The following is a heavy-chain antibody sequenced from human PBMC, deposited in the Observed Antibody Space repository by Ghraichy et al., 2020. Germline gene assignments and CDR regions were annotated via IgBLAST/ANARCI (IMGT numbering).Heavy chain of an antibody. J-gene: IGHJ4*02. CDR3: ARVAVTTYGVGEYYFDY. CDR2: IYYSGST. CDR1: GGSISSYY. V-gene: IGHV4-59*01. D-gene: IGHD4-17*01. Sequence: SETLSLTCTVSGGSISSYYWSWIRQPPGKGLEWIGYIYYSGSTNYNPSLKSRVTISVDTSKNQFSLKLSSVTAADTAVYYCARVAVTTYGVGEYYFDYWGQGTLVTVSS.